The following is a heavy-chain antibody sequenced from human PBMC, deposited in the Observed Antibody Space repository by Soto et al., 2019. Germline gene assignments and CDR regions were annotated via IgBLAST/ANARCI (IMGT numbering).Heavy chain of an antibody. J-gene: IGHJ4*02. CDR1: GFTFSNYA. D-gene: IGHD4-17*01. Sequence: EVQLVESGGGLVQPGGSLRLSCAASGFTFSNYAMNWVRQAPGKGLEWVPYISHKSSAIYHADSVKGRFTISRDNAKNSLYLQMNSLRDEDTAVYYCARDPYSSTTVTMMDYWGQGTLVTVSS. CDR2: ISHKSSAI. CDR3: ARDPYSSTTVTMMDY. V-gene: IGHV3-48*02.